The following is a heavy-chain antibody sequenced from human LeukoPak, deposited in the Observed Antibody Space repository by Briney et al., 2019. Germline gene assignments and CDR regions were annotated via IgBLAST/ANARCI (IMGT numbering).Heavy chain of an antibody. D-gene: IGHD3-3*01. V-gene: IGHV4-38-2*02. Sequence: SETLSLTCTVSGYSISNGYYWGWIRQPPGKGLEWVGIIYHRGSTYYNPSVRSRVTISLDRTKKKFSLKLKSVTAADTAVYFCARGAEYYAIWRGYAGYSDYWGQGISVTVSS. CDR3: ARGAEYYAIWRGYAGYSDY. CDR1: GYSISNGYY. J-gene: IGHJ4*02. CDR2: IYHRGST.